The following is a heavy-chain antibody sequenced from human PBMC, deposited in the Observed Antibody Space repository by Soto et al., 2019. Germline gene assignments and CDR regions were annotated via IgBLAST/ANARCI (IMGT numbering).Heavy chain of an antibody. CDR1: GFTFSRYS. Sequence: PGGSLRLSCTASGFTFSRYSMNWVRQAPGKGLEWVSFISSSSSHIYYADSVKGRFTISRDNAKNSLYLQMNSLRAEDTAVYYCAREGGDLNWFDPWGQGTLVTVSS. D-gene: IGHD4-17*01. V-gene: IGHV3-21*01. J-gene: IGHJ5*02. CDR3: AREGGDLNWFDP. CDR2: ISSSSSHI.